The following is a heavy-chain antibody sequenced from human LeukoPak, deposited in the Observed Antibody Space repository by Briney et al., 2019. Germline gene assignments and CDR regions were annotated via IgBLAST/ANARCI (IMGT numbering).Heavy chain of an antibody. J-gene: IGHJ6*02. CDR3: ASGSWGYYYGMDV. CDR1: GGSISSYY. CDR2: IYYSGST. Sequence: SETLSLTCTVSGGSISSYYWSWIRQPPGKGLEWIGYIYYSGSTNYNPSLKSRVTISVDTSKNQFSLKLSSVTAADTAAYYCASGSWGYYYGMDVWGQGTTVTVSS. V-gene: IGHV4-59*01. D-gene: IGHD1-26*01.